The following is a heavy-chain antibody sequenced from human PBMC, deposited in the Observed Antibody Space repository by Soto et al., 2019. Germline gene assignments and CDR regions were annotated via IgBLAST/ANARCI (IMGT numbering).Heavy chain of an antibody. D-gene: IGHD5-18*01. CDR2: ISVYNGNT. J-gene: IGHJ2*01. CDR3: ARSYSYGSYWYFDL. CDR1: GYTFTTYG. Sequence: GASVKVSCKASGYTFTTYGISWVRQAPGQGLEWMGWISVYNGNTNYAERLQGRVTMTTDTSTSTVYMELWRLRSDDTAMYYCARSYSYGSYWYFDLWGRGTLVTVSS. V-gene: IGHV1-18*04.